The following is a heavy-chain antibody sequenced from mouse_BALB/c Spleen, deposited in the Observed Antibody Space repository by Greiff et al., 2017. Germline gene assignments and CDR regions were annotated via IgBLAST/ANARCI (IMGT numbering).Heavy chain of an antibody. CDR1: GFSLTGYG. CDR2: IWGDGSK. D-gene: IGHD2-1*01. V-gene: IGHV2-6-7*01. CDR3: ARVIYYGNYGYAMDY. J-gene: IGHJ4*01. Sequence: QVQLKQSGPGLVAPSQSLSITCTVSGFSLTGYGVNWVRQPPGKGLEWLGMIWGDGSKDYNSALKSRLSISKDNSKSQVFLKMNSLQTDDTARYYCARVIYYGNYGYAMDYWGQGTSVTVSS.